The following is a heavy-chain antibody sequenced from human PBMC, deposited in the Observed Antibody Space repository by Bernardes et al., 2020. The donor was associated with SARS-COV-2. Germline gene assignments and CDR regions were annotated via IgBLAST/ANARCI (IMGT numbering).Heavy chain of an antibody. CDR1: GFTVSSYY. J-gene: IGHJ6*02. V-gene: IGHV3-53*01. CDR2: IYSGGST. Sequence: GGSLRLSCAASGFTVSSYYMRWVRQAPGKGLEWVSVIYSGGSTYYADSVKGRFTISRDNSKNTVYLQMNSLRAADTAVYYFAGDASGRATIYYFYGMDVWGQGTTVTVSS. CDR3: AGDASGRATIYYFYGMDV. D-gene: IGHD5-12*01.